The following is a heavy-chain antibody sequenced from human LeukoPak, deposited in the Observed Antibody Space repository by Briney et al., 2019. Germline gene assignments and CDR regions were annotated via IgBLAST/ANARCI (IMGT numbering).Heavy chain of an antibody. CDR3: ARAHDY. CDR1: GGSFSGYY. J-gene: IGHJ4*02. V-gene: IGHV4-34*01. Sequence: SETLSLTCAVYGGSFSGYYWSWIRQPPGKGLEWIGEINHSGSTNYNPSLKSRVTISVDTSKNQFSLKLSSVTAADTAVYYCARAHDYWGQGTLVTVSS. CDR2: INHSGST.